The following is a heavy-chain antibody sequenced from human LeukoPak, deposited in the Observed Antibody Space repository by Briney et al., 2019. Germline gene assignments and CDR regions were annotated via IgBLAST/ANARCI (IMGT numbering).Heavy chain of an antibody. J-gene: IGHJ4*02. V-gene: IGHV3-30*18. CDR3: AKIIRGRVYSYGYDY. D-gene: IGHD5-18*01. CDR1: GFTFSSYG. CDR2: ISYDGSNK. Sequence: PGGSLRLSCAASGFTFSSYGMHWVRQAPGKGLEWVAVISYDGSNKYYADSVKGRFTISRDNSKNTLYLQMNSLRAEDTAVYYCAKIIRGRVYSYGYDYWGQGTLVTVSS.